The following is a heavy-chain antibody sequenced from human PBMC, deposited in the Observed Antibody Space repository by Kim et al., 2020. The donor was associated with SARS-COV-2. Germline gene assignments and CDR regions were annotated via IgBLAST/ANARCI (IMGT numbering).Heavy chain of an antibody. Sequence: YVDSVKGRFTISRDNTKNILYLQMNDLRVEDTAVYSCARGPTWTHWYFDDWGRGTLVTVSS. J-gene: IGHJ4*02. V-gene: IGHV3-7*04. CDR3: ARGPTWTHWYFDD.